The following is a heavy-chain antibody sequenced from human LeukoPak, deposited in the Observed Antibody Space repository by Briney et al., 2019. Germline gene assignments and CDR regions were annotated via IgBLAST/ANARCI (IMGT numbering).Heavy chain of an antibody. CDR2: IDDSGST. D-gene: IGHD2-15*01. Sequence: PSETLSLTCTVSGGSLSSSSYYWGWLRQPPGTGLEGVRSIDDSGSTYYNPSIKSRVTRSVDTTKNQFSLKLSSVTDADTAVYYCASLYCSGGSCFDYWGQGTLVTVSS. J-gene: IGHJ4*02. CDR3: ASLYCSGGSCFDY. CDR1: GGSLSSSSYY. V-gene: IGHV4-39*01.